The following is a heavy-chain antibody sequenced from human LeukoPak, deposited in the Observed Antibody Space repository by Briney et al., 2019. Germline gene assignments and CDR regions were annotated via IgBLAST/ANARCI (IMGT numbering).Heavy chain of an antibody. Sequence: GRSLRLSCATSGFTFSDAWMNWVRQAPGKGLEWVGRIRRNSDGGTIDYAAPVKGRFALSRDDSKNTLYLHMSSLQTEDTAVYYCATDFYDTTWGQGTLVTVSS. D-gene: IGHD3-22*01. V-gene: IGHV3-15*07. J-gene: IGHJ5*02. CDR3: ATDFYDTT. CDR2: IRRNSDGGTI. CDR1: GFTFSDAW.